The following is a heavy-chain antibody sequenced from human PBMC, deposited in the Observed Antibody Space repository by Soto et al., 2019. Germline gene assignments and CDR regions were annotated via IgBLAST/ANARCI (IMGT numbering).Heavy chain of an antibody. CDR2: INHSGST. J-gene: IGHJ5*02. CDR1: GGSFSGYY. D-gene: IGHD2-2*01. V-gene: IGHV4-34*01. Sequence: SETLSLTCAVYGGSFSGYYWSWIRQPPGKGLEWIGEINHSGSTNYNPSLKSRVTISVDTSKNKFSLKLSSVTAADTAVYYCARELRGEYCSSTSCYSNWFDPWGQGTLVTVSS. CDR3: ARELRGEYCSSTSCYSNWFDP.